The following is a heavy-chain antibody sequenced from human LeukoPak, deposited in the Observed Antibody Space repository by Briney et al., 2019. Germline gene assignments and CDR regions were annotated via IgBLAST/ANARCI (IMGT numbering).Heavy chain of an antibody. CDR3: ARASGIVVVPAAFDY. D-gene: IGHD2-2*01. J-gene: IGHJ4*02. CDR1: GGTFSSYA. Sequence: AASVKVSCKASGGTFSSYAISWVRQAPGQGLEWMGGIIPIFGTANYAQKFQGRVTITADESTSTAYMELSSLRSEDTAVYYRARASGIVVVPAAFDYWGQGTLVTVSS. CDR2: IIPIFGTA. V-gene: IGHV1-69*13.